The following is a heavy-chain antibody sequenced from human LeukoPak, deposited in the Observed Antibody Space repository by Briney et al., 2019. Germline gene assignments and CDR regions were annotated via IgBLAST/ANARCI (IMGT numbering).Heavy chain of an antibody. CDR1: GFTFSSYV. CDR2: ISNSGGAT. Sequence: PGGSLRLSCAASGFTFSSYVMNWVRQAPGKGLEWVSSISNSGGATHYADSVKGRFTISRDNSKNTLYLRMNTLRVEDTAVYYCAKDIVSWGQGTMVTVSS. V-gene: IGHV3-23*01. D-gene: IGHD2-15*01. CDR3: AKDIVS. J-gene: IGHJ3*01.